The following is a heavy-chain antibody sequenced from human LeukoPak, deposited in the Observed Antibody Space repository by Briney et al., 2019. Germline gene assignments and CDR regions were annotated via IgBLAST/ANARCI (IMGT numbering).Heavy chain of an antibody. CDR1: GFTFSTYW. CDR2: IKQDGSER. CDR3: VRHVFASALYY. J-gene: IGHJ4*02. D-gene: IGHD2-15*01. V-gene: IGHV3-7*01. Sequence: GGSLRLSCTVSGFTFSTYWMSWVRQAPGKGLEWVAHIKQDGSERHYVDSVKGRFTISRDKATSSVYLQMSSPRVEDTAVYSCVRHVFASALYYWGQGTLVTVSS.